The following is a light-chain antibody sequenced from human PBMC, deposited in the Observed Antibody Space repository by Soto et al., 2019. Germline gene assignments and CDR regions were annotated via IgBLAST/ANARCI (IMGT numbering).Light chain of an antibody. Sequence: DIQMTQSQSSLSASVGGRGRSAGRASQGISNYLAWYQQKPWKVPKLLIYAASTLQSGVPSRFSGSGSGTDFTLTISSLQPEDVATYYCQKYNSAPHTFCGGTKV. V-gene: IGKV1-27*01. CDR3: QKYNSAPHT. CDR2: AAS. J-gene: IGKJ4*01. CDR1: QGISNY.